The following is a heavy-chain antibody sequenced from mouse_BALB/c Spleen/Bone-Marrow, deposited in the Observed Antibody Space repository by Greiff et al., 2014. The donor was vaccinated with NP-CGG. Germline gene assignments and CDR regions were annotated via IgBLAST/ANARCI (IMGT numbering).Heavy chain of an antibody. D-gene: IGHD4-1*01. CDR3: ARFAGTPYTMDY. V-gene: IGHV3-1*02. J-gene: IGHJ4*01. Sequence: EVMLVESGPDLVKPSQSLSLTCTVTGYSITSYYSWHWIRQFPGNKLEWMGYIHYIGTTVYNPSLKSRISITRDTSNNQFFLQLNAVTTEDTATYYCARFAGTPYTMDYWGQGTSVTVSS. CDR1: GYSITSYYS. CDR2: IHYIGTT.